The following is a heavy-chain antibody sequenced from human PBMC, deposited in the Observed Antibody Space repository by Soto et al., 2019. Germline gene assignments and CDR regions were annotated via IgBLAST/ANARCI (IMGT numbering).Heavy chain of an antibody. Sequence: GGSLRLSCAASGFTFSSYSMNWVRQAPGKGLEWVSYISSSSSTIYYADSVKGRFTISRDNAKNSLYLQMNSLRAEDTAVYYCARDGRLLWFGELFEDSHYYMDVWGKGTTVTVSS. J-gene: IGHJ6*03. CDR2: ISSSSSTI. CDR1: GFTFSSYS. D-gene: IGHD3-10*01. CDR3: ARDGRLLWFGELFEDSHYYMDV. V-gene: IGHV3-48*01.